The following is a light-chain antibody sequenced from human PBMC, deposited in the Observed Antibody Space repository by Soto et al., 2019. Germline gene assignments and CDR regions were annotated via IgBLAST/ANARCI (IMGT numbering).Light chain of an antibody. CDR1: QSVIRN. CDR2: GAN. CDR3: QQYNNWPPLT. J-gene: IGKJ3*01. V-gene: IGKV3-15*01. Sequence: EVVMTQSPATLAVSPGERATLSCRASQSVIRNLAWYQQKPGQAPRLLIYGANTRATGIPVRFSGSGSGTDFTLTISNLQSEDFAVYYCQQYNNWPPLTFGPGNKVHIK.